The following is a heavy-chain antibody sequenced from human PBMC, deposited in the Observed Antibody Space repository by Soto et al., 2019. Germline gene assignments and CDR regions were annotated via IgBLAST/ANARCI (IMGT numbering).Heavy chain of an antibody. CDR2: LIPIFGTA. CDR1: GGTFSRYG. V-gene: IGHV1-69*12. Sequence: QVQLVQSGAEVKKPGSSVKVSCKASGGTFSRYGISWVRQAPGQGLEWMGGLIPIFGTANYAQKFQGRVTITEHASTSTDYMELSSVSSRDTAVDYCASQTATTGNCDDSRDEWGKGPTVTVSS. J-gene: IGHJ6*04. D-gene: IGHD1-1*01. CDR3: ASQTATTGNCDDSRDE.